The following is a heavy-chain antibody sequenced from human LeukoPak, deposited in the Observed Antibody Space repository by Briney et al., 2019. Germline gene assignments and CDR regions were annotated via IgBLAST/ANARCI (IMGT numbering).Heavy chain of an antibody. V-gene: IGHV3-30*18. CDR3: AKDRGYYDISTPLDY. CDR2: ISYDGSNK. D-gene: IGHD3-9*01. J-gene: IGHJ4*02. Sequence: GGSLRLSCAASGFXFSSYGMHWVRQAPGKGLEWVAVISYDGSNKYYADSVKGRFTISRDNSKNTLYLQMNSLRAEDTAVYYCAKDRGYYDISTPLDYWGQGTLVTVSS. CDR1: GFXFSSYG.